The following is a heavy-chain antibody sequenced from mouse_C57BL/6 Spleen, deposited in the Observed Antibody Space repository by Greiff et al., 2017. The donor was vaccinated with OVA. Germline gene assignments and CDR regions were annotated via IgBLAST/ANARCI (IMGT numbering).Heavy chain of an antibody. CDR3: ARERLRTRAMDY. J-gene: IGHJ4*01. CDR2: IYPGDGDT. D-gene: IGHD1-1*01. V-gene: IGHV1-82*01. CDR1: GYAFSSSW. Sequence: QVQLQQSGPELVKPGASVKISCKASGYAFSSSWMNWVKQRPGTGLEWLGRIYPGDGDTNYNGKFKGKATLTADKSSSTAYMQLSSLTSEDSAVYFCARERLRTRAMDYWGQGTSVTVSS.